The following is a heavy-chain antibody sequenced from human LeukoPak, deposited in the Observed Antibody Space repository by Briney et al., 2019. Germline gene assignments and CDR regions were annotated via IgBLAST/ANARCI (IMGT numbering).Heavy chain of an antibody. V-gene: IGHV3-7*01. J-gene: IGHJ5*02. Sequence: PGGSLRLSCAASGFTFNGYWMSWVRQPPGKGLEWVANIKADGSEKYYLDSVKGRFTISRDNAKNSLYLEMNNLRVEDTAVYYCAKYNSGRRFDPWGQGTLVTVSS. CDR3: AKYNSGRRFDP. CDR2: IKADGSEK. CDR1: GFTFNGYW. D-gene: IGHD3-10*01.